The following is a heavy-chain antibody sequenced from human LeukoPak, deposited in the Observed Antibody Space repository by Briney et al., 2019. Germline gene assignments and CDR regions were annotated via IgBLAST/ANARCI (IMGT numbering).Heavy chain of an antibody. CDR1: GGSISSGDYY. CDR3: VREVKGYGSSWYQNWFDP. V-gene: IGHV4-30-4*01. CDR2: IYYSGST. D-gene: IGHD6-13*01. Sequence: PSETLSLTCTVSGGSISSGDYYWSWIRQPPGKGLEWIVYIYYSGSTYYNPSLKSRDTTSIDTSKNQFSLKMSSVTAADTAVYYCVREVKGYGSSWYQNWFDPWGQGTLVTVSS. J-gene: IGHJ5*02.